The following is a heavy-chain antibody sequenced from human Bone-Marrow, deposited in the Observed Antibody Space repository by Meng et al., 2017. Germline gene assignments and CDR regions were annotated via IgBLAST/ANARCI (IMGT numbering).Heavy chain of an antibody. CDR3: ARIGWGSYTPFDY. D-gene: IGHD3-10*01. V-gene: IGHV1-46*01. CDR1: GYTFTSYC. Sequence: ASVKVSCKASGYTFTSYCMHWVRQAPGQGLEWMGIINPSGGSTSYAQKFQGRVTITRDTSASTAYMELSSLRSEDTAVYYCARIGWGSYTPFDYWGQGTLVTVSS. J-gene: IGHJ4*02. CDR2: INPSGGST.